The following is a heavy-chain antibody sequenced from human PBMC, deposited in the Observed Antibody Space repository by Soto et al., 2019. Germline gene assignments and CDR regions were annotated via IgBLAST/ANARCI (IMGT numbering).Heavy chain of an antibody. CDR2: MNPYSGNT. V-gene: IGHV1-8*01. Sequence: APVKVSCKASGYTFTTHDISWVRQATGQGLEWMGWMNPYSGNTGYAQKFQGRVTVTRYTSISTVYMELSGLRPDDPAVYYCASGVTTETWDFDYWGQGTLVTVSS. J-gene: IGHJ4*02. CDR1: GYTFTTHD. D-gene: IGHD4-17*01. CDR3: ASGVTTETWDFDY.